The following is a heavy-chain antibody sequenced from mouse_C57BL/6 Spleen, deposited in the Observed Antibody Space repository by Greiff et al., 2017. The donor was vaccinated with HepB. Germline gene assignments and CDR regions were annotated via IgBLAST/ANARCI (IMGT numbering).Heavy chain of an antibody. CDR3: ARYPFYDFYFDY. V-gene: IGHV1-64*01. Sequence: VQLQKSGAELVKPGASVKLSCKASGYTFTSYWMHWVKQRPGQGLEWIGMIHPNSGSTNYNEKFKSKATLTVDKSSSTAYMQLSSLTSEDSAVYYCARYPFYDFYFDYWGQGTTLTVSS. D-gene: IGHD2-4*01. J-gene: IGHJ2*01. CDR1: GYTFTSYW. CDR2: IHPNSGST.